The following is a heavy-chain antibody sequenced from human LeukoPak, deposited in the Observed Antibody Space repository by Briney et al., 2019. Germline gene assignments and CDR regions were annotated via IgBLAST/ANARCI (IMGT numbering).Heavy chain of an antibody. V-gene: IGHV1-69*02. J-gene: IGHJ4*02. CDR3: ARGISFFGVVTHYFDY. CDR1: GGTFSSYT. CDR2: TIPILGIA. D-gene: IGHD3-3*01. Sequence: ASVKVSCKASGGTFSSYTISWVRQAPGQGLEWMGRTIPILGIANYAQKFQGRVTITADKSTSTAYMELSSLRSEDTAVYYCARGISFFGVVTHYFDYWGQGTLVTVSS.